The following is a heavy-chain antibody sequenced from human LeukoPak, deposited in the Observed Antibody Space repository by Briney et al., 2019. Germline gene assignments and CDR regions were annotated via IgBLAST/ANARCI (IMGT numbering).Heavy chain of an antibody. CDR1: GW. J-gene: IGHJ5*02. CDR3: AKDLISDYGDYGRFDP. D-gene: IGHD4-17*01. V-gene: IGHV3-74*01. CDR2: INHDGTGT. Sequence: GSLRLPCAASGWMHWVRQAPGKGLVWVSGINHDGTGTYYADSVKGRFTISRDNSKNTLYLQMNSLRAEDTAVYYCAKDLISDYGDYGRFDPWGQGTLVTVSS.